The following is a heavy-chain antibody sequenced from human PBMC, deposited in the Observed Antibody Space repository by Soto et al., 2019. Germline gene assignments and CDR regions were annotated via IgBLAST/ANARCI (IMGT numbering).Heavy chain of an antibody. D-gene: IGHD2-2*01. CDR2: INHSGST. CDR3: ARAIHYSSWRNYYYYGMDV. V-gene: IGHV4-34*01. Sequence: SETLSLTCAVYGGSFSGYYWSWIRQPPGKGLEWIGEINHSGSTNYNPSLKSRVTISVDTSKNQFSLKLSSVTAADTAVYYCARAIHYSSWRNYYYYGMDVWGQGTTVTVSS. CDR1: GGSFSGYY. J-gene: IGHJ6*02.